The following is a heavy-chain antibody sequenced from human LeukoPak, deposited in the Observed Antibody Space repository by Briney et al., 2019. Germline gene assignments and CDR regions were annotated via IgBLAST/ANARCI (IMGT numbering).Heavy chain of an antibody. V-gene: IGHV1-8*03. CDR2: MNPNSGNT. D-gene: IGHD5-18*01. J-gene: IGHJ6*03. CDR3: ARGQYIRDGGGYSYGYPTYYYYYYMDV. CDR1: GYTFTSYD. Sequence: GASVKVSCKASGYTFTSYDINWVRQATGQGLEWMGWMNPNSGNTGYAQKFQGRVTITRNTSISTAYMELSSLRSEDTAVYYCARGQYIRDGGGYSYGYPTYYYYYYMDVWGKGTTVTVSS.